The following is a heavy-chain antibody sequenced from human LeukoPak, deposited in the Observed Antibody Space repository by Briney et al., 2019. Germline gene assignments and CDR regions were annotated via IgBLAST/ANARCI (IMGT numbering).Heavy chain of an antibody. J-gene: IGHJ3*02. CDR3: ARDRVYYDSSGYHDAFDI. CDR2: INSDWSST. D-gene: IGHD3-22*01. V-gene: IGHV3-74*01. CDR1: GFTFSSYW. Sequence: GGSLRLSCAASGFTFSSYWMHWVRQAPGKGLVWVSRINSDWSSTNYADSVKGRFTISRDNAKNQLYLQMNSLRAEDTAVYYCARDRVYYDSSGYHDAFDIWGQGTMVTVSS.